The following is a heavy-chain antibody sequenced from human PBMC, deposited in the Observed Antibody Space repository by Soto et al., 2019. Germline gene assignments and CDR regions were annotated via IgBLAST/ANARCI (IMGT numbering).Heavy chain of an antibody. V-gene: IGHV1-69*13. Sequence: TSVKVSCKASGGTFSSYAISWVRQAPGQGLEWMGGIIPIFGTANYAQKFQGRVTITADESTSTAYMELSSLRSEDTAVYYCARGDIVVVVAATIRAFDPWGQGTLVTVSS. CDR2: IIPIFGTA. CDR3: ARGDIVVVVAATIRAFDP. J-gene: IGHJ5*02. CDR1: GGTFSSYA. D-gene: IGHD2-15*01.